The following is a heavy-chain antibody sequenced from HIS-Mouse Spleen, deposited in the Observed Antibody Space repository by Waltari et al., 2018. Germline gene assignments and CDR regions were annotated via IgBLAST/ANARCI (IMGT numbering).Heavy chain of an antibody. V-gene: IGHV4-39*07. J-gene: IGHJ2*01. Sequence: QLQLQESGPGLVKPSETLSLTCTVSGGSISSSSYYWGGVRQPPGKGLEWIGSIYYSGSTYHNPSLKSRVTRSVETSKNQFSLKLSSVTAADTAVYYCAREIPYSSSWYDWYFDLWGRGTLVTVSS. CDR2: IYYSGST. D-gene: IGHD6-13*01. CDR3: AREIPYSSSWYDWYFDL. CDR1: GGSISSSSYY.